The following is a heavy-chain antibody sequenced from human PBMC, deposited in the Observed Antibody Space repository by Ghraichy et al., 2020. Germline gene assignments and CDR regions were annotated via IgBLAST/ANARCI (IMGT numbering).Heavy chain of an antibody. J-gene: IGHJ6*02. Sequence: GSLRLSCSASGFIFSDHFMNWVRQAPGKGLEWVGRAGKKGNTYTTEYAASVKGRFTISRDDSEGSLYLQMNSLKTEATAVYHCSRGVTTFAEALYGGKIKSYYYGMDVWGQGTTVTVSS. V-gene: IGHV3-72*01. CDR2: AGKKGNTYTT. D-gene: IGHD3-3*01. CDR3: SRGVTTFAEALYGGKIKSYYYGMDV. CDR1: GFIFSDHF.